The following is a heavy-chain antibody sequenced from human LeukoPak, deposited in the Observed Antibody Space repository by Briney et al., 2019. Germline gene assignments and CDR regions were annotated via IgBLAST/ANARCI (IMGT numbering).Heavy chain of an antibody. CDR1: GFTFSSYG. CDR3: AKVEGSMIVVVGSFDY. J-gene: IGHJ4*02. CDR2: ISGSGGST. Sequence: GGSLRLSCAASGFTFSSYGMSWVRQAPGKGLEWVSAISGSGGSTYYADSVKGRFTISRDNSKNTLYLQMNSLRAEDTAVYYCAKVEGSMIVVVGSFDYWGQGTLVTVSS. V-gene: IGHV3-23*01. D-gene: IGHD3-22*01.